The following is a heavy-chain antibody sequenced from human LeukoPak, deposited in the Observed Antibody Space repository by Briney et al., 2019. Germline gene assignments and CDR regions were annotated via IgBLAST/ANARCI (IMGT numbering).Heavy chain of an antibody. CDR3: ARDRIVVVTGGFFDY. D-gene: IGHD2-21*02. CDR2: ISYDGINK. V-gene: IGHV3-30-3*01. CDR1: GFTLSSYA. Sequence: PGGSLRFSCAASGFTLSSYAMHWVRQAPGKGLKGLAVISYDGINKYYAGSVKGRFTISRDNSKNTLYLQMNSLRAEDTAVYYCARDRIVVVTGGFFDYWGQGTLVTVSS. J-gene: IGHJ4*02.